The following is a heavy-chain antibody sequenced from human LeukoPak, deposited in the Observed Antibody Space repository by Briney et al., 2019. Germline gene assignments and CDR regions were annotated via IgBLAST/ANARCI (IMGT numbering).Heavy chain of an antibody. CDR3: ARLTNDFWSGYFDY. CDR1: GGSMDSHY. V-gene: IGHV4-59*11. CDR2: IFYTGRT. Sequence: SETLSLTCTVSGGSMDSHYWSWIRQPPGKGLEWIGFIFYTGRTRYNPSLRSRVIILADTSKSDFSLKLASVTAADTAVYYCARLTNDFWSGYFDYWGQGTLVTDSS. J-gene: IGHJ4*02. D-gene: IGHD3-3*01.